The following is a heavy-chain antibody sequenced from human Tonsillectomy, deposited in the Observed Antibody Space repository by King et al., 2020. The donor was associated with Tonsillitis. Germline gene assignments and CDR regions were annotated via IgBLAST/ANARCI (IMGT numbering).Heavy chain of an antibody. CDR2: INRKSGDT. CDR1: GYTFTAFY. V-gene: IGHV1-2*02. CDR3: ATLYASGWFQVAADY. D-gene: IGHD6-19*01. J-gene: IGHJ4*02. Sequence: QLVQSGAEVKKPGASMRVSCKTSGYTFTAFYMHWIRQAPGQGLQWMGWINRKSGDTNYAQKFQGRVTMTTDTSINTAYMELTGLTSDDTAVYYCATLYASGWFQVAADYWGQGTLVTVSS.